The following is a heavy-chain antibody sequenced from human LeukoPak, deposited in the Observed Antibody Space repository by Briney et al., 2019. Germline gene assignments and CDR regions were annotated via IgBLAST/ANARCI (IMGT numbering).Heavy chain of an antibody. V-gene: IGHV3-30*02. CDR3: AKENPHSSSWYSIAY. Sequence: GGSLRLSCAASGFTFSSYGMHWVRQAPGKGLEWVAFIRYDGSNKYYADSVKGRFTISRDNSKNTLYLQMNSLRAEDTAVYYCAKENPHSSSWYSIAYWGQGTLVTVSS. CDR1: GFTFSSYG. CDR2: IRYDGSNK. J-gene: IGHJ4*02. D-gene: IGHD6-13*01.